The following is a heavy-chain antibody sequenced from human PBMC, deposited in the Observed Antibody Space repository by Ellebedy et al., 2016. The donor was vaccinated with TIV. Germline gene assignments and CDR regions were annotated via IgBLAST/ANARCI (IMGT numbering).Heavy chain of an antibody. Sequence: GESLKISCAASGFPFSNYWMSWVRQAPGKGLEWVANINQDGSQKYYVDSLRGRFTISRDNAKNSLYLQMNNLRGEDTAVYYCATDGSYGDYRSPTHAFVMWGRGTLVTVSS. J-gene: IGHJ3*02. V-gene: IGHV3-7*01. CDR2: INQDGSQK. CDR3: ATDGSYGDYRSPTHAFVM. D-gene: IGHD3-16*01. CDR1: GFPFSNYW.